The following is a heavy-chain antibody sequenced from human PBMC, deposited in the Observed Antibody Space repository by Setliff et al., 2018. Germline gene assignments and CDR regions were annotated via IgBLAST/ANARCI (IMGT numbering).Heavy chain of an antibody. CDR1: GYTLTELS. D-gene: IGHD3-10*01. CDR2: FDLEDGET. Sequence: ASVKVSCKVSGYTLTELSMHWVRQAPGKGLEWMGGFDLEDGETIYAQKFQGRVTMTRNTSISTAYMELSSLRSEDTAVYYCARAELLWFGGFDPWGQGTLVTVSS. CDR3: ARAELLWFGGFDP. J-gene: IGHJ5*02. V-gene: IGHV1-24*01.